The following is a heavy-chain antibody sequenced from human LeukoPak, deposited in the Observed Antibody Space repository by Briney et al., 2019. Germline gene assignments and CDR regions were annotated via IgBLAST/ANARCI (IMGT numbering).Heavy chain of an antibody. Sequence: GGSLRLSCAASGFTFSSYWMSWVRQAPGKGLEWVANIKQDGSEKYYVASVRGRFTISRDNAKNSLYLQMNSLRAEDTAVYYCARFRGSSWYGSVDYWGQGTLVTVSS. CDR3: ARFRGSSWYGSVDY. V-gene: IGHV3-7*01. D-gene: IGHD6-13*01. J-gene: IGHJ4*02. CDR2: IKQDGSEK. CDR1: GFTFSSYW.